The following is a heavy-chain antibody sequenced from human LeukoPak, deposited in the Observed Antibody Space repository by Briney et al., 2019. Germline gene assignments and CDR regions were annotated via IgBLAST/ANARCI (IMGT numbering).Heavy chain of an antibody. D-gene: IGHD1-1*01. Sequence: PGGSLRLSCAASGFTFSDYDMHWVLQATAKGLQWVSAIGTAGDTYYTGSVKRRFTISRENAKNSLYLQMNSLRAGDTAVYYCARVAKERVGGVYYFDYWGQGTLVTVSS. CDR2: IGTAGDT. J-gene: IGHJ4*02. V-gene: IGHV3-13*01. CDR3: ARVAKERVGGVYYFDY. CDR1: GFTFSDYD.